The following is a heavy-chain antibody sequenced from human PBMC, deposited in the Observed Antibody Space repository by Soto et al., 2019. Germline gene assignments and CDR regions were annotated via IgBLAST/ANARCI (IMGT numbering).Heavy chain of an antibody. J-gene: IGHJ4*02. CDR3: GRDGALGDTAVVDS. CDR1: GFTFSTYG. Sequence: QVQLVESGGGVVQPGKSLRLSCAASGFTFSTYGMHWVRQAPGKGLEWVAVIWYDGSNKYHGDSLKGRFTISRDNSKNTLYLQINNLRAEDTAVYYCGRDGALGDTAVVDSWGQGNLVTVPS. CDR2: IWYDGSNK. V-gene: IGHV3-33*01. D-gene: IGHD5-18*01.